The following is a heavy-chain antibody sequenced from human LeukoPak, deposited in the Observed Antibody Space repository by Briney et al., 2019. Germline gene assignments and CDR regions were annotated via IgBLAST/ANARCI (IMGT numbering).Heavy chain of an antibody. D-gene: IGHD3-22*01. CDR2: IAPSSGTT. V-gene: IGHV1-46*01. Sequence: ASVTVSCKASGYTFTSNYMHWVRQAPGQGLEWMGVIAPSSGTTSYAQKFQGRVTMTRDTSTSTLYMELSSLTSEDTAVYYCAADETYYYDSSGYDLSSPWGQGTLVTVSS. CDR3: AADETYYYDSSGYDLSSP. J-gene: IGHJ5*02. CDR1: GYTFTSNY.